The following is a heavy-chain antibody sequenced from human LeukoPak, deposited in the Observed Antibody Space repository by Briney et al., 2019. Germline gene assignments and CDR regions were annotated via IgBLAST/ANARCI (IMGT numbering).Heavy chain of an antibody. J-gene: IGHJ4*02. D-gene: IGHD5-12*01. V-gene: IGHV1-69*13. CDR1: GGTFSSYA. Sequence: SVKVSCKASGGTFSSYAISWVRQAPGQGLEWMGGIIPIFGTANYAQKFQGRVTITADESTSTAYMELSSLRSEDTAVYYCARDYSGYDSPFDYWGQGTLVTVSS. CDR3: ARDYSGYDSPFDY. CDR2: IIPIFGTA.